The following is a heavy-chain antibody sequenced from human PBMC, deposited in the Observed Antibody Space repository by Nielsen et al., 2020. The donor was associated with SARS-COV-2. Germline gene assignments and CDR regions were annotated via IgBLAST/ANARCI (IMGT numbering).Heavy chain of an antibody. CDR2: ISWNSGNT. CDR3: ATPRSYIAVAAPFDY. Sequence: SLKISCAASKFTFDHYAMHWVRQAPGKGLEWVSGISWNSGNTGYADSVKGRFTISRDNSKNTLYLQMNSLRAEDTAVYYCATPRSYIAVAAPFDYWGQGTLVTVSS. D-gene: IGHD6-19*01. CDR1: KFTFDHYA. J-gene: IGHJ4*02. V-gene: IGHV3-9*01.